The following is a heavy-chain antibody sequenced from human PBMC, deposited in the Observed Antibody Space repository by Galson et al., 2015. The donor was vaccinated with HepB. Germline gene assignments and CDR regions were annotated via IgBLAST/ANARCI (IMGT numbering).Heavy chain of an antibody. V-gene: IGHV3-48*04. CDR3: ARERGSIFSQLYYFDY. J-gene: IGHJ4*02. D-gene: IGHD3-16*01. Sequence: SLRLSCAASGFTCNGYSMNWVRQAPGKGLEWLSYISSSSSTTIYYADSVKGRFTISRDNAKSSLYLQMNSLRAEDTAVYYCARERGSIFSQLYYFDYWGQGALVTVSS. CDR1: GFTCNGYS. CDR2: ISSSSSTTI.